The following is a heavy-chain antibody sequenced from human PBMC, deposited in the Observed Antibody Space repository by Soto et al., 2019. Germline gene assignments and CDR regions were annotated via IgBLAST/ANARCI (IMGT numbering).Heavy chain of an antibody. V-gene: IGHV3-21*01. CDR2: ISSSSSYI. D-gene: IGHD3-3*01. J-gene: IGHJ1*01. CDR1: VFTFSSYS. CDR3: AGGPYYDFWSGYEYFQH. Sequence: EVQLVESGGGLVKPGGSLRLSCVASVFTFSSYSMNWFRQAPGKGLEWVSSISSSSSYIYYADSVKGRFTISRDNAKTSLYLQMNSLGAEDTAVYYCAGGPYYDFWSGYEYFQHCGQGTLVTVSS.